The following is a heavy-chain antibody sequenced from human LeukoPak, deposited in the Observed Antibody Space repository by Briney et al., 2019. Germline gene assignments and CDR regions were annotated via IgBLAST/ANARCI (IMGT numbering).Heavy chain of an antibody. CDR2: FYVGGAT. CDR3: ARGDGYNFFDY. V-gene: IGHV3-53*01. J-gene: IGHJ4*02. Sequence: GGSLRLSCAVSGFSVTSNYMSWVRQAPGKGLEWVSVFYVGGATYYADSVKGRFTISRDNSENTLYLQMKSLRAEDTAVYYCARGDGYNFFDYWGQGTLVTVSS. D-gene: IGHD5-24*01. CDR1: GFSVTSNY.